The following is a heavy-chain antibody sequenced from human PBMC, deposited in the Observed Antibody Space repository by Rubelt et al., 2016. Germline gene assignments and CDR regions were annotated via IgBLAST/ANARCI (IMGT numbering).Heavy chain of an antibody. D-gene: IGHD4-23*01. CDR3: ARDVGGNSVLYYFDY. Sequence: QVQLVQSGAEVKKPGASVKVSCKASGYTFTSYGISWVRQAPGQGLEWMGWISAYNGNTNYAHKVQGRVTMTTEPSTSTADMELRRLRSDDTAVYYCARDVGGNSVLYYFDYWGQVTLVTVSS. CDR2: ISAYNGNT. V-gene: IGHV1-18*01. J-gene: IGHJ4*02. CDR1: GYTFTSYG.